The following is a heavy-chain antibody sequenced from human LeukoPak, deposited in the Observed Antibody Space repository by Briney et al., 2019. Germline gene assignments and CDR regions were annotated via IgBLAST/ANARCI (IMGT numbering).Heavy chain of an antibody. Sequence: PGGSLRLSCAASGFTFSSYAMSWVRQAPGKGLEWVSAISGSGGSTYCADSVKGRFTISRDNSKNTLYLQMNSLRAEDTAVYYCAKAFDYYDSSGYFYWGQGTLVTVSS. V-gene: IGHV3-23*01. CDR2: ISGSGGST. J-gene: IGHJ4*02. CDR1: GFTFSSYA. CDR3: AKAFDYYDSSGYFY. D-gene: IGHD3-22*01.